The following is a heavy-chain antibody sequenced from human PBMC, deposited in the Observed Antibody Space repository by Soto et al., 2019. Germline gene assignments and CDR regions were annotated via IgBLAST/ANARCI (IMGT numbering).Heavy chain of an antibody. Sequence: SVKVSCKASGDTFNFYTINWVRQAPGQGLEWMGGIIPRSATSNYAQKFQGRVTITADESTNTAYMGLSSLRSEDTAVYYCAREGLVLVPTTVNSDYYYYAMDVWGQGTTVTVSS. J-gene: IGHJ6*02. CDR2: IIPRSATS. D-gene: IGHD2-2*01. CDR1: GDTFNFYT. CDR3: AREGLVLVPTTVNSDYYYYAMDV. V-gene: IGHV1-69*13.